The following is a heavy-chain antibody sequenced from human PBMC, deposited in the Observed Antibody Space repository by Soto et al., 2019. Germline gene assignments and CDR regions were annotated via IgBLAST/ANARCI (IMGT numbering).Heavy chain of an antibody. J-gene: IGHJ6*02. Sequence: ASVKVSCKASGFTFTSSAVQWVRQARGQRLEWIGWIVVGSGNTNYAQKFQERVTITRDMSTSTAYMELSSLRSEDTAVYYCAAESSSWALGYYYGMDVWGQGTTVTVSS. D-gene: IGHD6-13*01. CDR3: AAESSSWALGYYYGMDV. V-gene: IGHV1-58*01. CDR2: IVVGSGNT. CDR1: GFTFTSSA.